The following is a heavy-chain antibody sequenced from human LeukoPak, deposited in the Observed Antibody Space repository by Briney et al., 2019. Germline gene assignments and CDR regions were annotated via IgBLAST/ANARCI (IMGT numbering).Heavy chain of an antibody. CDR3: AKDRGQWELSAFDI. D-gene: IGHD1-26*01. CDR2: ISYDGSNK. V-gene: IGHV3-30-3*01. J-gene: IGHJ3*02. CDR1: AFSFSSYS. Sequence: GRSLRLSCAASAFSFSSYSMHWVRQAPGKGLEWVAVISYDGSNKYYADSVKGRFTISRDNSKNTLYLQMNSLRAEDTAVYYCAKDRGQWELSAFDIWGQGTMVTVSS.